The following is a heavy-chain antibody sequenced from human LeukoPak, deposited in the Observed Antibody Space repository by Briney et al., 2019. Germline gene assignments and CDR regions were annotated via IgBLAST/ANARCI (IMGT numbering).Heavy chain of an antibody. Sequence: GGSLRLSCAASGFTFTTYWMGWVRQAPGKGLEWVANIKQDGSEQYYVDSVKGRFTISRDNAKNSLYLQMNSLRAEDTAVYYCAELGITMIGGVWGKGTTVTIFS. CDR2: IKQDGSEQ. V-gene: IGHV3-7*01. J-gene: IGHJ6*04. CDR1: GFTFTTYW. D-gene: IGHD3-10*02. CDR3: AELGITMIGGV.